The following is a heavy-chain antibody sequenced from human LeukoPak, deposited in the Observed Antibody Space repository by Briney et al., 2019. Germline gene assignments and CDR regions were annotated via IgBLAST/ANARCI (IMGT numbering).Heavy chain of an antibody. CDR1: GGTFSSYA. V-gene: IGHV1-69*06. CDR2: IIPIFGTA. D-gene: IGHD5-18*01. CDR3: ARTPLPYSYVPVRGAFDI. Sequence: SVKVSCKASGGTFSSYAISWVRQAPGQGLEWMGGIIPIFGTANYAQKFQGRVTITADKSTSTAYMELSSLRSEDTAVYYCARTPLPYSYVPVRGAFDIWGQGTMVTVSS. J-gene: IGHJ3*02.